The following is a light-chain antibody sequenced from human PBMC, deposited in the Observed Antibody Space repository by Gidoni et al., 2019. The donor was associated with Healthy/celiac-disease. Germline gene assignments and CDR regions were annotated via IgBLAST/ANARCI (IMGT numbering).Light chain of an antibody. CDR3: QQSYSTPMYT. CDR1: QSISSY. V-gene: IGKV1-39*01. Sequence: IQITQSPSSLSASVGDRVTITCRASQSISSYLHWYQQKPGKAPKVLIYDASSLQSGVPSRFSGSGSGTDFTLTISSLQPEDFTTYYCQQSYSTPMYTFGQGTKLEIK. J-gene: IGKJ2*01. CDR2: DAS.